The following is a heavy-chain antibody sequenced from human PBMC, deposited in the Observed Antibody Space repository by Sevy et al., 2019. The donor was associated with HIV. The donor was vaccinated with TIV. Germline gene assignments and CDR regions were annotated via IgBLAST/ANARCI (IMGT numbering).Heavy chain of an antibody. Sequence: GGSRRLSCAASGFTFSSYGMHWVRQAPGKGLEWVAVISYDGSNKYYADSVKGRFTISRDNSKNTLYLQMNSLRAEDTAVYYCAKDQGGLLWFGIDAFDIWGQGTMVTVSS. CDR2: ISYDGSNK. J-gene: IGHJ3*02. CDR1: GFTFSSYG. V-gene: IGHV3-30*18. D-gene: IGHD3-10*01. CDR3: AKDQGGLLWFGIDAFDI.